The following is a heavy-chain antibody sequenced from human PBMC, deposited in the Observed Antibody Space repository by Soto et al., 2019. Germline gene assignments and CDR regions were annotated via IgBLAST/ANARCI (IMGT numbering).Heavy chain of an antibody. CDR3: ARTGFWTGYYYESSGYDY. J-gene: IGHJ4*02. D-gene: IGHD3-22*01. CDR2: IYYSGST. V-gene: IGHV4-31*03. CDR1: GGSISSGGYY. Sequence: QVQLQESGPGLVKPSQTLSLTCTVSGGSISSGGYYWSWIRQHPGKGLEWIGYIYYSGSTYYNPSLKSRVTISVDTSKNQFSLKRSSVTAADTAVYYGARTGFWTGYYYESSGYDYWGQGTLVTVSS.